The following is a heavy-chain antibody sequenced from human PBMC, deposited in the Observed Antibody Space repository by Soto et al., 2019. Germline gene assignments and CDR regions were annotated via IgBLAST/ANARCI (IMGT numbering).Heavy chain of an antibody. Sequence: QVQLVQSGAEVKKPGASVKVSCKASGYSFTSFPIHWVRQAPGQGLECMGWINAANGYTRYSQKFQGRVTITRETSARTAYRALSSLTAADTAVYYCARGGGLDDWGQGTLITVAS. CDR2: INAANGYT. CDR3: ARGGGLDD. J-gene: IGHJ4*02. D-gene: IGHD3-10*01. V-gene: IGHV1-3*01. CDR1: GYSFTSFP.